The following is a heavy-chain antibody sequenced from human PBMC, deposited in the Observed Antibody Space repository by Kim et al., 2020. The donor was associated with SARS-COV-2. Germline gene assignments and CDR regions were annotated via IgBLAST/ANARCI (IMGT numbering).Heavy chain of an antibody. CDR3: TRRFGVRGVIIVYYFDY. J-gene: IGHJ4*02. D-gene: IGHD3-10*01. V-gene: IGHV3-49*02. Sequence: VKGRFTISRDDSKSSAYLQMNSLKTEDTAVYYCTRRFGVRGVIIVYYFDYWGQGTLVTVSS.